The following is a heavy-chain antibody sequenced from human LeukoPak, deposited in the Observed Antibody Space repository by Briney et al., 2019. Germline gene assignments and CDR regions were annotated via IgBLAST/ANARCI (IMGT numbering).Heavy chain of an antibody. Sequence: KPSETLSLTCAVYGGSFSGYYWSWIRQPPGKGLEWIGEINHSGSTNYNPSLKSRVTISVDTSKNQFSLKLSSVTAADTAVYYCARGPFRIAAAGFFDPWGQGTLVTVSS. D-gene: IGHD6-13*01. V-gene: IGHV4-34*01. CDR1: GGSFSGYY. J-gene: IGHJ5*02. CDR2: INHSGST. CDR3: ARGPFRIAAAGFFDP.